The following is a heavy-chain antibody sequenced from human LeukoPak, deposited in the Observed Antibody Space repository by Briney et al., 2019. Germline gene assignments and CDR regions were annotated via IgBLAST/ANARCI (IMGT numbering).Heavy chain of an antibody. CDR1: GYSFTSYW. CDR3: ARERSCGYYTEDAFDI. CDR2: IYPGDSDT. D-gene: IGHD3-22*01. V-gene: IGHV5-51*01. J-gene: IGHJ3*02. Sequence: GESLKISCKASGYSFTSYWIGWVRQMPEKGLERMGIIYPGDSDTRYSPSFQGQVTISADKSISTAYLQWSSLKASDTAMYYCARERSCGYYTEDAFDIWGQGTMVTVSS.